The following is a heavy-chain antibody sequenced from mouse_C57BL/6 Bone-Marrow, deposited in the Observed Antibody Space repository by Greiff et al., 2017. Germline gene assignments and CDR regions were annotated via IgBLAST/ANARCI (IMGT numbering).Heavy chain of an antibody. Sequence: EVQVVESGGGLVKPGGSLKLSCAASGFTFSSYAMSWVRQTPEKRLEWVATISDGGSYTYSPDNVKGRFTISRDNAKNNLYLQMSHLKSEDTAMYYCARLDYYAMDYWGQGTSVTVSS. CDR2: ISDGGSYT. CDR3: ARLDYYAMDY. V-gene: IGHV5-4*01. CDR1: GFTFSSYA. J-gene: IGHJ4*01.